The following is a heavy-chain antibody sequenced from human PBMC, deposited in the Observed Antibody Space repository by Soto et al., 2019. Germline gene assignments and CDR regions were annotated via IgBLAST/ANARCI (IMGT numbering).Heavy chain of an antibody. J-gene: IGHJ4*02. Sequence: QVQLQESGPGLVKPSQTLSLTCTVSGGSISSGDYYWSCIRQPPGKGLEWIGYIYYSGSTYYNPSLKSRVTISVDTSKNQCSLKLSSVTAADTAVYYCARGGDSSGYYYAKGAYDYWGQGTLVTVSS. V-gene: IGHV4-30-4*01. CDR2: IYYSGST. D-gene: IGHD3-22*01. CDR1: GGSISSGDYY. CDR3: ARGGDSSGYYYAKGAYDY.